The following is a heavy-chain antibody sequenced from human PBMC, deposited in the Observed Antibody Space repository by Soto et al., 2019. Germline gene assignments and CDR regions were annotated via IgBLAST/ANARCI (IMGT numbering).Heavy chain of an antibody. CDR2: INPNSGGT. Sequence: ASVKVSCKTSGYTFTGYYRHWGRQATRQGLEWMGWINPNSGGTNYAQKFQGWVTMTRDTSISTAYMELSRLRSDDTAVYYCARENHCSGGSCYLGWNAFDIRGQGTMVTVSS. D-gene: IGHD2-15*01. CDR3: ARENHCSGGSCYLGWNAFDI. CDR1: GYTFTGYY. J-gene: IGHJ3*02. V-gene: IGHV1-2*04.